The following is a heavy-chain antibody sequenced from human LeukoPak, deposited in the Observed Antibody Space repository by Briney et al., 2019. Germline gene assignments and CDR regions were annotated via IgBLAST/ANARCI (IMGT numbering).Heavy chain of an antibody. CDR3: ARGIESYGDYGY. D-gene: IGHD4-17*01. J-gene: IGHJ4*02. V-gene: IGHV4-59*02. CDR1: GGSDSGSY. Sequence: PSQTLSLTCTAPGGSDSGSYWSWLRQPPGKGLEWIAYMYNSGSTNYNPSLKSRVTISIDTSKNQFSLKLSSLTAADTAIYYCARGIESYGDYGYWGQGILVTVSS. CDR2: MYNSGST.